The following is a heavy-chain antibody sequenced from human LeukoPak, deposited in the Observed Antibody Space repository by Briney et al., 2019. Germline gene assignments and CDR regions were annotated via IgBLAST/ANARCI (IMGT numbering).Heavy chain of an antibody. Sequence: TGGSLRLSCAASGFTFSSYSMNWVRQAPGKGLEWVSSISSSSSSYIYYADSVKGRFTISRDNAKNSLYLQMNSLRAEDTAVYYCARDMRLGEFGAAFDIWGQGTMVTVSS. J-gene: IGHJ3*02. V-gene: IGHV3-21*01. CDR1: GFTFSSYS. D-gene: IGHD3-16*01. CDR2: ISSSSSSYI. CDR3: ARDMRLGEFGAAFDI.